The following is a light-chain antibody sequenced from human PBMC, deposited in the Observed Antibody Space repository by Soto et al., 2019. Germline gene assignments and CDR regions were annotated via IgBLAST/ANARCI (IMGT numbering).Light chain of an antibody. CDR3: QHYNNWPPIT. CDR2: KAS. V-gene: IGKV1-5*03. J-gene: IGKJ5*01. Sequence: DIQMTQSPSTLSGSVGDRVTITCRASQTISSWLAWYQQKPGKAPKLLIYKASTLKSGVPSRFSGSGSGTEFTLTISSLQPDDFATYYCQHYNNWPPITFGQGT. CDR1: QTISSW.